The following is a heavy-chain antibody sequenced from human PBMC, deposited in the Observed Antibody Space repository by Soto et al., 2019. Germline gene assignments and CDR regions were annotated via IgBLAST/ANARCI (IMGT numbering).Heavy chain of an antibody. CDR2: INPSGGST. Sequence: ASVKVSCKASGYTFTSYCMHWVRQAPGQGLEWMGIINPSGGSTSYAQKCQGRVTMTRDTSTSTVYMELSSLRSEDTAVYYCARGGMSNYYGMDVWGQGTTVTVS. CDR1: GYTFTSYC. J-gene: IGHJ6*02. D-gene: IGHD3-16*01. V-gene: IGHV1-46*01. CDR3: ARGGMSNYYGMDV.